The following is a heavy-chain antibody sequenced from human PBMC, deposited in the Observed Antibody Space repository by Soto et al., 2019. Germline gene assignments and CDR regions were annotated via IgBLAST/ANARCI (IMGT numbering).Heavy chain of an antibody. CDR3: ASDFGSHLSAPGAVFDS. D-gene: IGHD3-3*01. J-gene: IGHJ4*02. V-gene: IGHV1-18*01. CDR2: ISAYNGNT. Sequence: ASVKVSCKASGYILTSYGISWVRQAPGQGLEWMGWISAYNGNTKYAQNLQGRVTLTTDTSTYTAYMELRSLQSDDTAVYYCASDFGSHLSAPGAVFDSWGQGALVTVSS. CDR1: GYILTSYG.